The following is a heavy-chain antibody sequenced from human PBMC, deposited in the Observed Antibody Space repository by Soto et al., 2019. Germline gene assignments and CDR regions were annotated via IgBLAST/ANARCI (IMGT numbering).Heavy chain of an antibody. CDR2: ISSSISTM. Sequence: EVQLVESGGGLVQPGGSLRLSCAASGFTFSSYSMNWVRQAPGKGLEWLSYISSSISTMHYADSVKGRFTISRDNAKNSLYLQINSLRDGDTAVYYWAREVSDPAVADFDYWGQRTLVTVSS. D-gene: IGHD5-18*01. CDR3: AREVSDPAVADFDY. J-gene: IGHJ4*02. V-gene: IGHV3-48*02. CDR1: GFTFSSYS.